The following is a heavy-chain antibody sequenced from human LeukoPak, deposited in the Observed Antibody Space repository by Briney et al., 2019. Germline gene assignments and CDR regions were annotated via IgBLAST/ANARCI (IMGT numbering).Heavy chain of an antibody. CDR1: GGTFSSYA. CDR2: IIPIFGTA. CDR3: ARGHGTSGYDYVGWVDY. J-gene: IGHJ4*02. Sequence: SVKVSCKASGGTFSSYAISWVRQAPGQGLEWMGGIIPIFGTANYAQKFQGRVTITADESTSTAYMELSSLRSEDTAVYYCARGHGTSGYDYVGWVDYWGQGTLVTVSS. V-gene: IGHV1-69*13. D-gene: IGHD5-12*01.